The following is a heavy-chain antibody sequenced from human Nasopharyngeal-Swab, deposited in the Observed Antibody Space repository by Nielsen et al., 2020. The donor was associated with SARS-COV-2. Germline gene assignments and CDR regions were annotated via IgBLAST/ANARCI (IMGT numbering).Heavy chain of an antibody. V-gene: IGHV3-23*01. J-gene: IGHJ4*02. Sequence: GESLKISCAASGFTFTSYAMNWVRQVPGKGLEWLSAVNGNGADTYYADSAKGRFTISKDNSKNTLYLHMNSLRAEDTAVYYCAKDLTGYYAPLDQWGQGVLVTVSS. D-gene: IGHD3-9*01. CDR1: GFTFTSYA. CDR2: VNGNGADT. CDR3: AKDLTGYYAPLDQ.